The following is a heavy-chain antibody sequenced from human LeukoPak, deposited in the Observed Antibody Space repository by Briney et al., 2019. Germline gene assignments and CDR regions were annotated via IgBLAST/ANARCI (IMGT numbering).Heavy chain of an antibody. D-gene: IGHD3-22*01. CDR2: INPNSGGT. CDR1: GYTFTGYY. J-gene: IGHJ4*02. V-gene: IGHV1-2*02. CDR3: AREDYDSSGYYHPFDY. Sequence: GASVKVSCKASGYTFTGYYMHWVRQAPGQGLEGMGWINPNSGGTNYAQKFQGRVTMTRDTSISTAYMELSRLRSDDTAVYYCAREDYDSSGYYHPFDYWGQGTLVTVSS.